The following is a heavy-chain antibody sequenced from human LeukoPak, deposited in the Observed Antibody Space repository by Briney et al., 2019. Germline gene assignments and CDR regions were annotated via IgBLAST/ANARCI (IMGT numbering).Heavy chain of an antibody. V-gene: IGHV1-3*01. Sequence: GASVKVSCKASGYTFTSYAMHWVRQAPGQRLEWMGWINAGNGNTKYSQKFQGRVTITRDTSASTAYMELSSLRSEDTAVYYCASPLSRTGYYSPDAFDIWGQGTMVTVSS. D-gene: IGHD3/OR15-3a*01. CDR3: ASPLSRTGYYSPDAFDI. J-gene: IGHJ3*02. CDR2: INAGNGNT. CDR1: GYTFTSYA.